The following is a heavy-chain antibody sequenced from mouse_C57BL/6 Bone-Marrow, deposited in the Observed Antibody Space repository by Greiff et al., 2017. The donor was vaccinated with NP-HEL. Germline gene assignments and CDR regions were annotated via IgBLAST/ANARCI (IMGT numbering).Heavy chain of an antibody. J-gene: IGHJ1*03. CDR1: GFSLTSYA. CDR2: IWTGGGT. CDR3: ARKRVLRYPHWYFDV. V-gene: IGHV2-9-1*01. D-gene: IGHD1-1*01. Sequence: QVQLQQSGPGLVAPSQSLSIPCTVSGFSLTSYAISWVRQPPGKGLEWLGVIWTGGGTNYNSALKSRLSISKDNSKSQVFLKMNSLQTDDTARYYCARKRVLRYPHWYFDVWGTGTTVTVSS.